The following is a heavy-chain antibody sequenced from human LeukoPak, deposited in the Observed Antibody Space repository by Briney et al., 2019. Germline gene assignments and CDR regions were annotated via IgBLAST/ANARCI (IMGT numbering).Heavy chain of an antibody. CDR1: GFTFNNYW. CDR3: AKYLRATVTTRDAFDI. V-gene: IGHV3-74*01. CDR2: INIDGSST. D-gene: IGHD4-17*01. J-gene: IGHJ3*02. Sequence: GGSLRLSCAASGFTFNNYWMHWVRQAPGKGLVWVSRINIDGSSTSYADSVKGRFTISRDNAKNTLYLQMNSLRAKDTAIYYCAKYLRATVTTRDAFDIWGQGTMVTVSS.